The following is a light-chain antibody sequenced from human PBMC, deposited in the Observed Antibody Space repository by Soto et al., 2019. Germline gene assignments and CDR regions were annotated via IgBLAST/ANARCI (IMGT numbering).Light chain of an antibody. CDR2: EGS. V-gene: IGLV2-23*01. CDR3: CSYGGRSTFYV. CDR1: SSDVGSYKF. J-gene: IGLJ1*01. Sequence: QSALTQPASVSGSPGQSITISCTGTSSDVGSYKFVSWYQQHPGKAPKLFIYEGSKRPSGVSNRFSGFKSGNTASLTISGLQAEDEADYYCCSYGGRSTFYVFGTGTKLTVL.